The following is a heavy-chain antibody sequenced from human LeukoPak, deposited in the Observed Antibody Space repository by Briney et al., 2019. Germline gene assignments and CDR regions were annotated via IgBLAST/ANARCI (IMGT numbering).Heavy chain of an antibody. CDR2: IIPIFGTA. D-gene: IGHD4-17*01. Sequence: ASVKVSCKASGGTFSSYAISWVRQAPGQGLEWMGGIIPIFGTANYAQKFQGRVTITADESTSTAYMELSSLRSEDTAVYYCARDLDYGDYTSNESFDYWGQGTLVTVSS. V-gene: IGHV1-69*13. CDR1: GGTFSSYA. CDR3: ARDLDYGDYTSNESFDY. J-gene: IGHJ4*02.